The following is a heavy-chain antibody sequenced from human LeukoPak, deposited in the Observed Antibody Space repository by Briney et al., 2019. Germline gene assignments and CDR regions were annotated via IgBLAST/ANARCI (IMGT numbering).Heavy chain of an antibody. J-gene: IGHJ4*02. Sequence: PGGSLRLSCAASGFTFSSYWMSWVRQAPGKGLEWVSAISGSGGSTYYADSVKGRFTISRDNSKNTLYLQMNSLRAEDTAVYYCAKDLRRYNRNNIDSWGQGTLVTVSS. V-gene: IGHV3-23*01. D-gene: IGHD1/OR15-1a*01. CDR2: ISGSGGST. CDR1: GFTFSSYW. CDR3: AKDLRRYNRNNIDS.